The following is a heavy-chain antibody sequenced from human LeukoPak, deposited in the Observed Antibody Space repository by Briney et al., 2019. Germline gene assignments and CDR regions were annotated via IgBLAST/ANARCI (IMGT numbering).Heavy chain of an antibody. D-gene: IGHD4-11*01. V-gene: IGHV4-4*02. Sequence: PSETLSLTCAVPGGSITSSNWWSWVRQPPGKGLEWIGEIYYTGNTNYNPSLKSRVTISVDKSNNQFSLNLSSVTAADTAVYYCAKSNAWDWFDPWGQGTLVTVSS. J-gene: IGHJ5*02. CDR3: AKSNAWDWFDP. CDR1: GGSITSSNW. CDR2: IYYTGNT.